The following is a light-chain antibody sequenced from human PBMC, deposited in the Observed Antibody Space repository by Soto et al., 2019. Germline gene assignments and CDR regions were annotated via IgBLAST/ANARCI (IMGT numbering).Light chain of an antibody. Sequence: EIVRTQSPVTLSVSLGERATLSCRASQSVGNSLAWYQQKPGQAPRLLCHRASTMATGTPARFSGSGSGTEFTLTISSLQSDDSGVYYCQQYKNYYTFGQGTKLEFK. J-gene: IGKJ2*01. V-gene: IGKV3D-15*01. CDR3: QQYKNYYT. CDR2: RAS. CDR1: QSVGNS.